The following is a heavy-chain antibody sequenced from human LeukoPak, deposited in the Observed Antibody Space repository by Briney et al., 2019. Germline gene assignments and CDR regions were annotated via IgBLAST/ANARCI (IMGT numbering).Heavy chain of an antibody. V-gene: IGHV4-34*01. CDR1: GGSFSGYY. CDR3: ARAGMFYYGSGSYYNWFDP. CDR2: INHSGST. Sequence: PSETLSLTCAVYGGSFSGYYWSWIRQPPGKGLEWIGEINHSGSTNYNPSLKSRVTISVDTSKNQFSLKLSSVTAADTAVYYCARAGMFYYGSGSYYNWFDPWGQGTLVTVSS. D-gene: IGHD3-10*01. J-gene: IGHJ5*02.